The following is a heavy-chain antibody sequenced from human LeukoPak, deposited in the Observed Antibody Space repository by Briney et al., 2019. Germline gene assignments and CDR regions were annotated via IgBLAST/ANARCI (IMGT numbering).Heavy chain of an antibody. CDR3: ARQGWLLYYFDY. Sequence: GASVKVSCKASGYTFTSYDINWVRQATGQGLEWMGWMNPNSGNTGYAQKFQGRVTITRNTSISTAYMELSSLRSDDTAVYYCARQGWLLYYFDYWGQGTLVTVSS. J-gene: IGHJ4*02. D-gene: IGHD3-3*01. V-gene: IGHV1-8*03. CDR2: MNPNSGNT. CDR1: GYTFTSYD.